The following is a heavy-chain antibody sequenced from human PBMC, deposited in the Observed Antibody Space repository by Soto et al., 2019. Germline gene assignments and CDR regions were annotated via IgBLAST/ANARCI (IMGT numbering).Heavy chain of an antibody. Sequence: PGKGLNWVSAISASGGSTYYADSVKGRFTISRDNSKNTLYLQMSSLRAEDIFFFQAEDGIRDTVPVSAFLLNSSSDL. CDR2: ISASGGST. V-gene: IGHV3-23*01. D-gene: IGHD5-18*01. J-gene: IGHJ2*01. CDR3: EDGIRDTVPVSAFLLNSSSDL.